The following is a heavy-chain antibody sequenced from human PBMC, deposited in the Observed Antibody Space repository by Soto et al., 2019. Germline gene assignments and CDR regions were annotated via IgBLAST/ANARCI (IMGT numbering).Heavy chain of an antibody. V-gene: IGHV3-64D*06. CDR3: VNDPHRTDTFDY. Sequence: GGSVRLSCSASGLSLSNSVMHWVRQTPGKGLEYVSAIGASGYSTYYADSVKGRFIISRDNSKNTLYLQMSSLRTEDTAVYYCVNDPHRTDTFDYCGQGPLVTVSS. J-gene: IGHJ4*02. CDR1: GLSLSNSV. CDR2: IGASGYST. D-gene: IGHD2-21*02.